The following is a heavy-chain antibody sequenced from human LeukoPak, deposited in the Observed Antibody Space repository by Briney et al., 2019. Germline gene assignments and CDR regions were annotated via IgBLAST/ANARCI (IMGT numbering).Heavy chain of an antibody. CDR3: ARRWLGSYYYYGMDV. V-gene: IGHV1-18*01. CDR1: GYTFTSYG. J-gene: IGHJ6*02. Sequence: ASVKVSCKASGYTFTSYGISWVRQAPGQGLEWMGWISAYNGNTNYAQKLQGRVTMTTDTSTSTAYMELRSLRSDDTAVYYCARRWLGSYYYYGMDVWGQGTTATVSS. D-gene: IGHD6-19*01. CDR2: ISAYNGNT.